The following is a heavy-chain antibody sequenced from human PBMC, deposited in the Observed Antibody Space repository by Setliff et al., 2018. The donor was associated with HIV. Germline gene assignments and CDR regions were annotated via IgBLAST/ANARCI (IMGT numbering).Heavy chain of an antibody. CDR3: ARQPWFGELSYFDY. Sequence: PSETLSLTCAVSGGSISSGGYSWSWIRQPPGKGLEWIGYIYHSGSTYYNPSLKGRVTISVDRSKNQFSLKLSSVTAADTAVYYCARQPWFGELSYFDYWGQGTLVTVSS. CDR1: GGSISSGGYS. D-gene: IGHD3-10*01. V-gene: IGHV4-30-2*01. J-gene: IGHJ4*02. CDR2: IYHSGST.